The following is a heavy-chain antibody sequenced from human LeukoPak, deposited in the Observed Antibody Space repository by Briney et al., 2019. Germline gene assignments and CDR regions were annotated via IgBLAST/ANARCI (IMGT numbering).Heavy chain of an antibody. Sequence: PSETLSLTCTASGGSISSGSYYWSWIRQPAGKGLEWIGRIYISGSTNYNPSLKSRVTISVDTSKNQFSLKLSSVTAADTAVYYCARDRVGYDYYLDYYYYYMDVWGKGTTVTVSS. V-gene: IGHV4-61*02. J-gene: IGHJ6*03. CDR3: ARDRVGYDYYLDYYYYYMDV. CDR2: IYISGST. CDR1: GGSISSGSYY. D-gene: IGHD5-12*01.